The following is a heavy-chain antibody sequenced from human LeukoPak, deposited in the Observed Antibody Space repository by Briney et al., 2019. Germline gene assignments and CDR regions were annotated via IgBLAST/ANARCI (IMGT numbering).Heavy chain of an antibody. CDR1: GGSISSSSYY. V-gene: IGHV4-39*01. CDR3: ARLYDYPPPHFDY. CDR2: IYYSGST. D-gene: IGHD3-16*01. Sequence: KPSETLSLTCTVSGGSISSSSYYWGWIRQPPGKGLEWIGSIYYSGSTYYNPSLKSRVTISVDTSKNQFSLKLSSVTAADTAVYYCARLYDYPPPHFDYWGQGTLVTVSS. J-gene: IGHJ4*02.